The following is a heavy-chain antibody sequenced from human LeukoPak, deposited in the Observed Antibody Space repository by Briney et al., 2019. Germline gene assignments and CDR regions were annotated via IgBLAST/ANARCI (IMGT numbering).Heavy chain of an antibody. V-gene: IGHV3-21*04. CDR2: ISSSSSYI. CDR1: GFTFSSYN. D-gene: IGHD6-13*01. CDR3: ARLGSIAAAGTPDY. J-gene: IGHJ4*02. Sequence: PGGSLRLSCAASGFTFSSYNMNWVRQAPGKGLEWVSSISSSSSYIYYADSVKGRFTISRDNAKNSLYLQMNSLRGEDTAVYYCARLGSIAAAGTPDYWGQGTLVTVSS.